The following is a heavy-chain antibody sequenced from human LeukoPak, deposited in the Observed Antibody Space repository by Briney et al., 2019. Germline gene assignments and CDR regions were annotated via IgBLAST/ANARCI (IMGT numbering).Heavy chain of an antibody. CDR3: ARDYCSSTSCYFQH. J-gene: IGHJ1*01. D-gene: IGHD2-2*01. CDR1: GYTFTGYY. CDR2: INPNSGGT. V-gene: IGHV1-2*02. Sequence: VASVKVSCKASGYTFTGYYMHWVRQAPGQGLEWMGWINPNSGGTNYAQKFQGRVTMTRDTSISTAYMELSRLRSDDTAVYYCARDYCSSTSCYFQHWGQGTLVTVSS.